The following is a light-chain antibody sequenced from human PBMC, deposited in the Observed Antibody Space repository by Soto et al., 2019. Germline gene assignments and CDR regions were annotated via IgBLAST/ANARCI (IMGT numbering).Light chain of an antibody. J-gene: IGKJ1*01. CDR3: QQYGRT. CDR1: QSVSNSY. CDR2: GAS. V-gene: IGKV3-20*01. Sequence: EVVLTQSPGTLSLSPGQRSTLSCRASQSVSNSYLAWYQQKPGQAPSLLIYGASSRATGIPDRFSGSGSGTDFTLTISRLEPEDFAVYYCQQYGRTFGQGTKVDIK.